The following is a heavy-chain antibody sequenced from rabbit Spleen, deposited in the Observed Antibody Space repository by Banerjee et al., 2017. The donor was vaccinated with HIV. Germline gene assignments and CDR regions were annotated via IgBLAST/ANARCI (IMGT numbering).Heavy chain of an antibody. J-gene: IGHJ6*01. V-gene: IGHV1S45*01. CDR1: GFPFSDKAV. Sequence: QEQLVESGGGLVKPGASLTITCKASGFPFSDKAVMCWVRQAPGKGLEWIASIYAGSSDSTYSAPWAKGRFTISKTSSTTVTLQMTSLTVADTATYFCARDSGTSFSTYGMDLWGPGTLVTVS. CDR2: IYAGSSDST. CDR3: ARDSGTSFSTYGMDL. D-gene: IGHD8-1*01.